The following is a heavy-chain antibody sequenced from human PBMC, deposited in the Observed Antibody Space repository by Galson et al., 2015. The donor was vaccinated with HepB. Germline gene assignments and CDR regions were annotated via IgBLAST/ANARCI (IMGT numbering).Heavy chain of an antibody. V-gene: IGHV3-30*04. D-gene: IGHD3-16*01. CDR3: ARGSLIWGVDRQDVDY. CDR1: GFTFSNYA. Sequence: SLRLSCAASGFTFSNYAMHWVRQAPGKGLEWVADISYDGTNKYYTDSVKGRFTISRDNSKNTLYLQMNSLRAEDTAVSYCARGSLIWGVDRQDVDYWGQGTLVTVSS. CDR2: ISYDGTNK. J-gene: IGHJ4*02.